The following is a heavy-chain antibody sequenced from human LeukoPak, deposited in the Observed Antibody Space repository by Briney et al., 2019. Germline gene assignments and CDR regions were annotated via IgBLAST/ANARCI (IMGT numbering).Heavy chain of an antibody. V-gene: IGHV3-30*18. J-gene: IGHJ4*02. Sequence: GRSLRLSCAASGFTFSSYGMHWVRQAPGKGLEWVAVISYDGSNKYYADSVKGRFTISRDNSKNTLYLQMNSLRAEDTAVYYCAKEGSGSYPSYYFDYWGQGTLVTVSS. CDR1: GFTFSSYG. CDR2: ISYDGSNK. CDR3: AKEGSGSYPSYYFDY. D-gene: IGHD1-26*01.